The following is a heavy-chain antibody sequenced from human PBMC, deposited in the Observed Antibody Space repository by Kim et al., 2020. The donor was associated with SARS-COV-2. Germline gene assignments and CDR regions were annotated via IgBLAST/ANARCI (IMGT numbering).Heavy chain of an antibody. CDR2: VSGSGRST. J-gene: IGHJ4*01. D-gene: IGHD4-17*01. CDR3: AKGRTDYGDYVVDFDF. Sequence: GGSLRLSCTASGFTFRTYAMSWVRQAPGKGLEWVSGVSGSGRSTYYADSVKGRFTISRDNVKNTLYVQMSRLRAEDTAIYYCAKGRTDYGDYVVDFDFWG. CDR1: GFTFRTYA. V-gene: IGHV3-23*01.